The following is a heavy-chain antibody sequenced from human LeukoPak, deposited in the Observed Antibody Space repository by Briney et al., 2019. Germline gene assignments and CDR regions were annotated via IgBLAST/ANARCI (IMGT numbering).Heavy chain of an antibody. Sequence: QSGGSLRLSCAASGFTFSSYAMSWVRQAPGKGLEWVSAISGSGGSTYYADSVKGRFTISRDNSKNTLYLQMNSLRAEDTAVYYCAKGAPSSSWYWGWFDPWGQGTLVTVSS. V-gene: IGHV3-23*01. CDR1: GFTFSSYA. J-gene: IGHJ5*02. CDR2: ISGSGGST. CDR3: AKGAPSSSWYWGWFDP. D-gene: IGHD6-13*01.